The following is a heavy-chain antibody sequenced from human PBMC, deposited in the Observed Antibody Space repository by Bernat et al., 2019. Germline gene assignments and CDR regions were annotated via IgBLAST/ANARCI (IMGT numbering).Heavy chain of an antibody. CDR3: AKDGSALAGTDDKSFYWYFDL. Sequence: QVQLVESGGGVVQPGRSLRLSCAASGFTFSSYGMHWVRRAPGKGLEWVAVISYDGSDKYYADSVKGRFTISRGNSKNTLYLQMNSLRAEDTAVYYCAKDGSALAGTDDKSFYWYFDLWGRGTLVTVSS. CDR2: ISYDGSDK. D-gene: IGHD6-19*01. V-gene: IGHV3-30*18. CDR1: GFTFSSYG. J-gene: IGHJ2*01.